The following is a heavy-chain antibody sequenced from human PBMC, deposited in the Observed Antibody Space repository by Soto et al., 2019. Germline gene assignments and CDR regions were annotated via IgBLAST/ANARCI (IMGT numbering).Heavy chain of an antibody. J-gene: IGHJ5*02. CDR1: GGSISSYY. CDR2: IYYSGST. Sequence: SETLSLTCTVSGGSISSYYWSWIRQPPGKGLEWIGYIYYSGSTNYNPSLKSRVTISVDTSKNQFSPKLSSVTAADTAVYYCARDHRGVTSNWFDPWGQGTLVTVSS. D-gene: IGHD2-21*02. V-gene: IGHV4-59*01. CDR3: ARDHRGVTSNWFDP.